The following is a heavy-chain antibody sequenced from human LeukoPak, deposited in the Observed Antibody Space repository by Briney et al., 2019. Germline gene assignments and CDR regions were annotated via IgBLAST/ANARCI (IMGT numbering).Heavy chain of an antibody. V-gene: IGHV3-9*01. CDR2: ISWNSGSI. CDR1: GFTFDDYA. J-gene: IGHJ4*02. D-gene: IGHD6-19*01. CDR3: AKGGIAVAGRGGYFDY. Sequence: GGSLRLSCAASGFTFDDYAMHWVRQAPGKGLEWVSGISWNSGSIGYADSVKGRFTISRDNAKNSLYLQMNSLRAEDTALYYCAKGGIAVAGRGGYFDYWGQGTLVTVSS.